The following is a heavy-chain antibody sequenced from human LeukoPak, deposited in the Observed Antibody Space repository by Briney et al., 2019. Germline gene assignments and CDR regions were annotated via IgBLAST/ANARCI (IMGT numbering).Heavy chain of an antibody. CDR2: IIPIFGTA. CDR3: ATHPRGYDFWSGYSFDY. V-gene: IGHV1-69*05. D-gene: IGHD3-3*01. CDR1: GGTFSSYA. Sequence: SAKVSCKASGGTFSSYAISWVRQAPGQGLEWMGGIIPIFGTANYAQKFQGRVTITTDESTSTAYMELSSLRSEDTAVYYCATHPRGYDFWSGYSFDYWGQGTLVTVSS. J-gene: IGHJ4*02.